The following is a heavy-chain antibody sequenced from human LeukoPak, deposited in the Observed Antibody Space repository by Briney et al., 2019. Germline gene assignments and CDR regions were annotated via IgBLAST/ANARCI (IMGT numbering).Heavy chain of an antibody. CDR2: IYSGGTT. V-gene: IGHV3-53*01. CDR1: GFTVSSNY. J-gene: IGHJ5*02. CDR3: ARDGPNWGRDFDH. Sequence: PGGSLRLSCAASGFTVSSNYMSWVRQAPGKGLEWVSVIYSGGTTYYTESVKGRFTISRDNSKNTLYLQMYSLRAEDTAVYYCARDGPNWGRDFDHWGQGTLVIVSS. D-gene: IGHD7-27*01.